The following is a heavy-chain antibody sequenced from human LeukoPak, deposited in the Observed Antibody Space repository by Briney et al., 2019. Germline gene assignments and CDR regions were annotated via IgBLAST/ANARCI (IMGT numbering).Heavy chain of an antibody. Sequence: GGSLRLSCAASGFTFSSYTLSWVRQAPGKGLEWVSAIRGSGGSTYYADSVKGRFTISRDNSKNTLYLQMNSLRAEGTAVFYCARLTGATVPFDCWGQGTLVTVSS. CDR2: IRGSGGST. V-gene: IGHV3-23*01. CDR3: ARLTGATVPFDC. CDR1: GFTFSSYT. J-gene: IGHJ4*02. D-gene: IGHD1-26*01.